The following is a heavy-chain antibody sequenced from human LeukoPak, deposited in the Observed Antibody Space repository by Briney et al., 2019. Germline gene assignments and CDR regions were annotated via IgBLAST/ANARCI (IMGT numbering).Heavy chain of an antibody. D-gene: IGHD3-10*01. Sequence: SETLSLTCAVYGGSFSGYYWSWIRQPPGKGLGWIGEINHSGSTNYNPPLKSRVTISVDTSKNQFSLKLSSVTAADTAVYYCASSRSAWFGELFVGVPPPHYGMDVWGQGTTVTVSS. CDR3: ASSRSAWFGELFVGVPPPHYGMDV. J-gene: IGHJ6*02. V-gene: IGHV4-34*01. CDR1: GGSFSGYY. CDR2: INHSGST.